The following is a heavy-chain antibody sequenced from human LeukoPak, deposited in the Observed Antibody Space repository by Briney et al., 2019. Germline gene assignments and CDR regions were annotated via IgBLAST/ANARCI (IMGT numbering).Heavy chain of an antibody. Sequence: PSETLSLTCTVSGYSISSGYYWGWIWQPPGKGLEWIGSIYHSGSTYYNPSLKSRVTISVDTSKNQFSLKLSSVTAADTAVYYCARDRPVTYDYVWGSYRPEFDPWGQGTLVTVSS. D-gene: IGHD3-16*02. CDR2: IYHSGST. CDR3: ARDRPVTYDYVWGSYRPEFDP. J-gene: IGHJ5*02. CDR1: GYSISSGYY. V-gene: IGHV4-38-2*02.